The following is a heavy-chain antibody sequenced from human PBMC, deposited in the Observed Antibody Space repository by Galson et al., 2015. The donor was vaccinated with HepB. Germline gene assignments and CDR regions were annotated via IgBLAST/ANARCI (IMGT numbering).Heavy chain of an antibody. CDR3: AKARRLEPAAGHGYYGMDV. D-gene: IGHD2-2*01. Sequence: SLRLSCAASRFTFSNYGMHWVRQAPGKGLEWVAVISYDGSNKYYGDSVKGRCTISRDNSKNTLYLQMNSLRPEDTAVYYCAKARRLEPAAGHGYYGMDVWGQGTTVTVSS. J-gene: IGHJ6*02. V-gene: IGHV3-30*18. CDR1: RFTFSNYG. CDR2: ISYDGSNK.